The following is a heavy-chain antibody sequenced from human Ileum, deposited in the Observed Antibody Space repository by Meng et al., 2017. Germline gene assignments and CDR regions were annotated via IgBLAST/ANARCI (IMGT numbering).Heavy chain of an antibody. D-gene: IGHD2-15*01. V-gene: IGHV4-39*07. J-gene: IGHJ5*01. CDR1: SGSFTNNNYY. Sequence: QLRLQESGPGLVKPSETLSLTCSVSSGSFTNNNYYWVWIRRPPGKGLEWIGSIYYGGSTYYNPSLKSRVTISVDTSTNQFSLKLNSVTAADTAVYYCANIVFNWFDSWGQGTLVTVSS. CDR3: ANIVFNWFDS. CDR2: IYYGGST.